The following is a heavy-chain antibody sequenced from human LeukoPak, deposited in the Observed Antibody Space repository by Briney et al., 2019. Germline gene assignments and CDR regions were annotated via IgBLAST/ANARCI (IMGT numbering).Heavy chain of an antibody. J-gene: IGHJ5*02. CDR2: INPSGGST. Sequence: ASVKVSCKASGYTFTTYYMHWVRQAPGQGLEWMGIINPSGGSTTYAQNFQGRVTMTRDTSTSAVYMEVSSLRSEDTAVYYCARDLIAARPYWFDPWGQGTLVTVSS. CDR3: ARDLIAARPYWFDP. D-gene: IGHD6-6*01. V-gene: IGHV1-46*01. CDR1: GYTFTTYY.